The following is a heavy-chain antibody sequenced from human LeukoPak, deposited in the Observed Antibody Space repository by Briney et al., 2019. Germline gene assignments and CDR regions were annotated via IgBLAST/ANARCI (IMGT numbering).Heavy chain of an antibody. J-gene: IGHJ4*02. Sequence: PSETLSLTCTVSGGSISGYHWSWIRQPPRKGLEWIGYIYYNGNTNYNRSLKSRVTMSVDTSKNQFSLKLTSVTAADTAVYFCARGKAAAGTVFDYWGQGTLVTVSS. CDR1: GGSISGYH. CDR3: ARGKAAAGTVFDY. V-gene: IGHV4-59*01. CDR2: IYYNGNT. D-gene: IGHD6-13*01.